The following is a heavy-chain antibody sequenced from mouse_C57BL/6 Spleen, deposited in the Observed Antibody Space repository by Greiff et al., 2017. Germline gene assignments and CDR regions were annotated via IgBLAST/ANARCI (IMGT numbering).Heavy chain of an antibody. CDR3: ASPGYGSPS. V-gene: IGHV1-81*01. J-gene: IGHJ2*01. Sequence: VKLLESGAELARPGASVKLSCKASGYTFTSYGISWVKQRTGQGLEWIGEIYPRSGNTYYNEKFKGKATLTADKSSSTAYMELRSLTSEDSAVYFCASPGYGSPSWGQGTTLTVSS. D-gene: IGHD1-1*01. CDR2: IYPRSGNT. CDR1: GYTFTSYG.